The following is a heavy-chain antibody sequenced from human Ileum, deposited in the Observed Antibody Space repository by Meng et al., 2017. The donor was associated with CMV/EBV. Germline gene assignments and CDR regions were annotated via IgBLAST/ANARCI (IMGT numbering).Heavy chain of an antibody. CDR3: ARFRIAALGNLFNP. CDR1: GASISSGDYY. Sequence: VQLKASGPGLVKPSQTLALSCSVSGASISSGDYYWSWIRQPTGKGLEWIGYIFFSGNTYYNPSLNNRVIISIDTPRNQFSLKVDSVTAADTAVYYCARFRIAALGNLFNPWGHGTLVTVSS. CDR2: IFFSGNT. V-gene: IGHV4-30-4*08. J-gene: IGHJ5*02. D-gene: IGHD6-13*01.